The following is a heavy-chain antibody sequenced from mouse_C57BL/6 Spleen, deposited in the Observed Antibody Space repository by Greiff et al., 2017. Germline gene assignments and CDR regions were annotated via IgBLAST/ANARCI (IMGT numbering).Heavy chain of an antibody. CDR1: GYTFTGYW. CDR3: ARWLRYLRGYFDF. V-gene: IGHV1-9*01. CDR2: ILPGSGST. Sequence: QVQLKEPGAELMKPGASVKLSCKATGYTFTGYWIEWVKQRPGHGLEWIGEILPGSGSTNYNEKFKGKATITADKSSRTAYMQLSSLTTEDSAVYYCARWLRYLRGYFDFWGQGTTLTVSS. J-gene: IGHJ2*01. D-gene: IGHD1-1*01.